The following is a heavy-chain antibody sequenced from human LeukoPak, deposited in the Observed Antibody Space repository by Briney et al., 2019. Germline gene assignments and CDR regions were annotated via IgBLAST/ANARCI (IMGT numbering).Heavy chain of an antibody. CDR3: ARASVVAGSGLDY. D-gene: IGHD6-19*01. Sequence: SETLSLTCAVSGGYISSDGYSWSWIRQPPGKGLEWIGYIYPSGSTYYNPSLKSRVTISVDRSKNQFSLKLNSVTAADTAVYYCARASVVAGSGLDYWGQGTLVTVSS. J-gene: IGHJ4*02. CDR1: GGYISSDGYS. V-gene: IGHV4-30-2*01. CDR2: IYPSGST.